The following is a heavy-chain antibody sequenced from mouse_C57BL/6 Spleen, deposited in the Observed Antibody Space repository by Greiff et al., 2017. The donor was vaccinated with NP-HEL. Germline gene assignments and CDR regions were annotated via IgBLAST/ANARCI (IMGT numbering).Heavy chain of an antibody. CDR1: GYTFTSYW. Sequence: QVQLQQPGAELVKPGASVKLSCKASGYTFTSYWMHWVKQRPGQGLEWIGMIHPNSGSTNYNEKFKSKATLTVDKSSSTAYMQLSSLTSEDSAVYYCARLSSWDAMDYWGQGTSVTVSS. V-gene: IGHV1-64*01. CDR2: IHPNSGST. D-gene: IGHD4-1*01. J-gene: IGHJ4*01. CDR3: ARLSSWDAMDY.